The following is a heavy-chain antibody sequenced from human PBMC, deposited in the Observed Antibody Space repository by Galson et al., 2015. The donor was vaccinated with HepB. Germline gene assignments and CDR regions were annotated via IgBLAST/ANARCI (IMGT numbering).Heavy chain of an antibody. CDR1: GFTFSSYA. J-gene: IGHJ4*01. Sequence: SLRLSCAASGFTFSSYAMHWVRQAPGKGLEWVAVISYDGSNKYYADSVKGRFTISRDNSKNTLYLQMNSLRAEDTAVYYCARGNIVGATWRLTSFDY. CDR2: ISYDGSNK. V-gene: IGHV3-30-3*01. CDR3: ARGNIVGATWRLTSFDY. D-gene: IGHD1-26*01.